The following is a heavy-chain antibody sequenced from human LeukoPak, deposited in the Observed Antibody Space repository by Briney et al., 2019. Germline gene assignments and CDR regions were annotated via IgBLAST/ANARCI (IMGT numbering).Heavy chain of an antibody. CDR3: AREGTPYSGLMDWFDP. Sequence: QSGGSLRLSCAASGFTFSSYAMHWVRQAPGKGLEWVAVISYDGSNKYYADSVKGRFTISRDNSKNTLYLQMNSLRAEDTAVYYCAREGTPYSGLMDWFDPWGQGTLVTVSS. CDR2: ISYDGSNK. J-gene: IGHJ5*02. D-gene: IGHD1-26*01. V-gene: IGHV3-30*04. CDR1: GFTFSSYA.